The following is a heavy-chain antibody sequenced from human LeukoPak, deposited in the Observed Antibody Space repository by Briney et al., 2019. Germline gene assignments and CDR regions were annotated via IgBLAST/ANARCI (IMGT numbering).Heavy chain of an antibody. V-gene: IGHV3-30*04. Sequence: PGGSLRLSCAASGFTFSSYAMHRVRQAPGKGLEWVAVISYDGSNKYYADSVKGRFTISRDNSKNTLYLQMNSLRAEDTAVYYCAREKSQSRNYYYYGMDVWGQGTTVTVSS. CDR2: ISYDGSNK. CDR1: GFTFSSYA. J-gene: IGHJ6*02. CDR3: AREKSQSRNYYYYGMDV.